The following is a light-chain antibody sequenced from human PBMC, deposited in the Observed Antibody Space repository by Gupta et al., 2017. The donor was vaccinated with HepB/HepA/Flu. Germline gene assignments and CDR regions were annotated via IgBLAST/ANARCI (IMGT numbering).Light chain of an antibody. CDR3: QQYDNAPYT. V-gene: IGKV1-33*01. J-gene: IGKJ2*01. CDR2: GVS. Sequence: DIHLTQSPSVLSASVGDKVTITCQASQDIRQFLNWFQQKPGKAPELLISGVSNVQAGVPSRFSGAGDGTDLVLTINSLQPEDSATYFCQQYDNAPYTFGQGSKLRI. CDR1: QDIRQF.